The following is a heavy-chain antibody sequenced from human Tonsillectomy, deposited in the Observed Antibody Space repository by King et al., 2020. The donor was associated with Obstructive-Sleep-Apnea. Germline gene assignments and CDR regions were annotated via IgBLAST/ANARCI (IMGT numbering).Heavy chain of an antibody. CDR1: GFTFSSYA. CDR2: ISYDGSNK. J-gene: IGHJ4*02. CDR3: ARGSQLLWFGELLVDY. D-gene: IGHD3-10*01. V-gene: IGHV3-30-3*01. Sequence: VQLVESGGGVVQPGRSLRLSCAASGFTFSSYAMHLVRQAPGKGLEWVTIISYDGSNKYYADSVKGRFTISRDNSKNTLYLQMNSLRAEDTAVYYCARGSQLLWFGELLVDYWGQGTLVTVSS.